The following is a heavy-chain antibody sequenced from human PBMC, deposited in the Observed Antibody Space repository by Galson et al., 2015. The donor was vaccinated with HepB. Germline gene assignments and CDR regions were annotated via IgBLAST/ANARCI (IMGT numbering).Heavy chain of an antibody. D-gene: IGHD6-19*01. CDR2: ISHDGSNK. CDR3: ARVRSSGWNYGMDV. CDR1: GFTFSSYA. J-gene: IGHJ6*02. Sequence: SLRLSCAASGFTFSSYAMHWVRQAPGKGLEWVAVISHDGSNKYYADSVKGRFTISRDNSKNTLYLQMNSLRAEDTAVYYCARVRSSGWNYGMDVWGQGTTVTVSS. V-gene: IGHV3-30-3*01.